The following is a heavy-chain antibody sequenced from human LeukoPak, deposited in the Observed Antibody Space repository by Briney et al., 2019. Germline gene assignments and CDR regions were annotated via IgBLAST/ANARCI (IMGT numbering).Heavy chain of an antibody. Sequence: GGSLRLSCAASRFSFSNYWMSWVRQAPGKGLEWVANIKQDGSEKYYVDSVKGRFTISRDNAKNSLYLQMKSLRDEDTAVYYCARAQAVTGTGGFDPWGQGTLVTVSS. D-gene: IGHD6-19*01. CDR2: IKQDGSEK. V-gene: IGHV3-7*01. CDR3: ARAQAVTGTGGFDP. J-gene: IGHJ5*02. CDR1: RFSFSNYW.